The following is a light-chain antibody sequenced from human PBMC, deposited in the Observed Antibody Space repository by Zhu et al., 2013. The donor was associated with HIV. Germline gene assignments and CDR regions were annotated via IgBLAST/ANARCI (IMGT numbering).Light chain of an antibody. J-gene: IGKJ1*01. V-gene: IGKV4-1*01. CDR1: QSVLHSSNNKNY. Sequence: DTVMTQSPDSLAVSLGERATINCKSSQSVLHSSNNKNYLAWYQQKPGQPPNLLIYWASTRQSGVPDRFSGSGSGTDFTLTIGSLQAEDVAVYYCQQYYSTPRTFGQGTKVEIK. CDR3: QQYYSTPRT. CDR2: WAS.